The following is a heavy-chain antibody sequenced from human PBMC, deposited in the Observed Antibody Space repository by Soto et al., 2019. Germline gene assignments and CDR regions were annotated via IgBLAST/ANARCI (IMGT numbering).Heavy chain of an antibody. CDR3: ADISASYFRDAFDI. Sequence: SVKVSCAASGFTFTSSAWQWVRQARGQRLEWIGWIVVGSGNTNYAQKFQERVTITRDMSTSTAYMELSSLRSEDTAVYYCADISASYFRDAFDIWGQGTMVTVSS. V-gene: IGHV1-58*01. J-gene: IGHJ3*02. D-gene: IGHD1-26*01. CDR2: IVVGSGNT. CDR1: GFTFTSSA.